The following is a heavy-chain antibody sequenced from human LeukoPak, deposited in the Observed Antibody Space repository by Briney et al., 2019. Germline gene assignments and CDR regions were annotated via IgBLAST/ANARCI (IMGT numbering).Heavy chain of an antibody. V-gene: IGHV3-30-3*01. CDR1: GFTFSSSA. J-gene: IGHJ3*02. CDR3: ARLNCGGDCYPTPGGAFDI. D-gene: IGHD2-21*02. Sequence: YPGRSLRLSCAASGFTFSSSAMHWVRQAPGKGLEWVAVISYDGSNKYYADSVKGRFTISRDNSKNTLYLQMNSLRAEDTAVYYCARLNCGGDCYPTPGGAFDIWGQGTMVTVSS. CDR2: ISYDGSNK.